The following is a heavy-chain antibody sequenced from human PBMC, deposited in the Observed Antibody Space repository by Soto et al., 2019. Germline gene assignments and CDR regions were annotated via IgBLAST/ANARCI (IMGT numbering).Heavy chain of an antibody. D-gene: IGHD4-17*01. CDR3: AKVFTVTTVPHYYYMDV. V-gene: IGHV3-53*01. J-gene: IGHJ6*03. CDR2: IYSGGST. Sequence: PGGSLRLSCAASGFTVSSNYMSWVRQAPGKGLEWVSVIYSGGSTYYADSVKGRFTISTDNSKNTLYLQMNSLRAEDTAIYYCAKVFTVTTVPHYYYMDVWGIGTTVTVSS. CDR1: GFTVSSNY.